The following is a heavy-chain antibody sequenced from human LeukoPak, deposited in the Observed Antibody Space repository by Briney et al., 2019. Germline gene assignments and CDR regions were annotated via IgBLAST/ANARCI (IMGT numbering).Heavy chain of an antibody. D-gene: IGHD3-10*01. CDR2: ISSRGSTI. Sequence: GGSLRLSCAASGFTFSDYYMSWIRQAPGKGLEWVSYISSRGSTIYYADSVKGRFTISRDNAKNSLYLQMNSLRVEDRAVYYCARVDRISGLGSYYMDVWGKGTTVTVSS. CDR3: ARVDRISGLGSYYMDV. J-gene: IGHJ6*03. V-gene: IGHV3-11*04. CDR1: GFTFSDYY.